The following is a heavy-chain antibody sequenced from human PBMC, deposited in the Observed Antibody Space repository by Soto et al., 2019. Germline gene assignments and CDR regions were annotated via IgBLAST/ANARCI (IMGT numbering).Heavy chain of an antibody. CDR2: INPNSGGT. CDR1: GYTFTGYY. V-gene: IGHV1-2*02. Sequence: ASVKVSCKASGYTFTGYYMHWVRQAPGQGLEWMGWINPNSGGTNYAQKFQGRVTMTRDTSISTAYMELSRLRSDDTAVYYCARDGLFTLPAPPVRFLEDYGMDVWGQGTTVTVSS. D-gene: IGHD3-3*01. CDR3: ARDGLFTLPAPPVRFLEDYGMDV. J-gene: IGHJ6*02.